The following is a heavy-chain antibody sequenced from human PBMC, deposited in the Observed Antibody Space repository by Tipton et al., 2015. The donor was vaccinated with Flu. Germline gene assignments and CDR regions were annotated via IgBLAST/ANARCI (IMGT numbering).Heavy chain of an antibody. Sequence: SLRLSCAASGLVLSNYAVSWVRQASGGSLEWVSTISARGATTYYAESVKGRFTISRDNSSHTVSLQMNSLRADDTALYFCAKSPVSVTAYFDYWGQGALVTVS. CDR1: GLVLSNYA. J-gene: IGHJ4*02. V-gene: IGHV3-23*01. CDR3: AKSPVSVTAYFDY. CDR2: ISARGATT. D-gene: IGHD2-21*02.